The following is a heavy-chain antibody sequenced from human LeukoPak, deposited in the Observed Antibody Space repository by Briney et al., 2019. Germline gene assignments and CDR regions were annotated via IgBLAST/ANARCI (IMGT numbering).Heavy chain of an antibody. V-gene: IGHV4-34*01. J-gene: IGHJ4*02. CDR1: GGSFSGYY. CDR3: ARGPPLVAGNWFGKYYFGY. CDR2: INHSGST. Sequence: PSETLSLTCAVYGGSFSGYYWSWIRQPPGKGLEWIGEINHSGSTNYNPSLKSRVTISVDTSKNQFSLKLSSVTAADTAVYYCARGPPLVAGNWFGKYYFGYWGQGTLVTVSS. D-gene: IGHD6-19*01.